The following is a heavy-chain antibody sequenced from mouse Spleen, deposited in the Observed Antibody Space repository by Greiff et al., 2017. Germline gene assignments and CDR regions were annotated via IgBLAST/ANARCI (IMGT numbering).Heavy chain of an antibody. CDR1: GFTFSDYY. Sequence: EVKVVESGGGLVQPGGSLKLSCATSGFTFSDYYMYWVRQTPEKRLEWVAYISNGGGSTYYPDTVKGRFTISRDNAKNTLYLQMSRLKSEDTAMYYCASPGGRYDDAPWFAYWGQGTLVTVSA. J-gene: IGHJ3*01. CDR3: ASPGGRYDDAPWFAY. V-gene: IGHV5-12*02. D-gene: IGHD2-14*01. CDR2: ISNGGGST.